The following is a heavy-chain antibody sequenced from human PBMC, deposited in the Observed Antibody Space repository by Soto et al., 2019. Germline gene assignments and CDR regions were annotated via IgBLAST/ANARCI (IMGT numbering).Heavy chain of an antibody. V-gene: IGHV3-33*01. CDR2: IWYDGSNK. Sequence: GGSLRLSCAASGFTFSSYGMHWVRQAPGKGLEWVAVIWYDGSNKYYADSVKGRLTISRDNSKNTLYLQMNSLRAEDTAVYYCARDLISDFEYYGMDVWGQGTTVTVSS. CDR3: ARDLISDFEYYGMDV. CDR1: GFTFSSYG. D-gene: IGHD3-9*01. J-gene: IGHJ6*02.